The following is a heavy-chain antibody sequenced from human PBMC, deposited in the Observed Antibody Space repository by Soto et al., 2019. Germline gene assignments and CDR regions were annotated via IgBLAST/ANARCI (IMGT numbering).Heavy chain of an antibody. CDR1: GYSISNGDY. J-gene: IGHJ4*02. V-gene: IGHV4-38-2*01. Sequence: SETLSLTCAVSGYSISNGDYWGWIRQAPRKGLEWIGSVYYSGGTHYEPSLRGRIAISVDTLKNQFSLRLPSVIAADTAMYFCARNTSTYFDSWGQGIPVTVSS. CDR3: ARNTSTYFDS. CDR2: VYYSGGT.